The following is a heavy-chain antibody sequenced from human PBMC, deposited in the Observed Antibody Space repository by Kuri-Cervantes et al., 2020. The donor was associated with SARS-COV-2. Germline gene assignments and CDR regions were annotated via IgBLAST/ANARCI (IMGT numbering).Heavy chain of an antibody. J-gene: IGHJ5*02. CDR1: GGSISSGDYY. CDR3: ATLPARKAITNWFDP. Sequence: SETLSLTCTVSGGSISSGDYYWSWIRQPPGKGLEWIGYIYYSGSTYYNPSLKSRVTISVDTSKNQFSLKLSSVTAADTAVYYCATLPARKAITNWFDPWGQGTLVTVSS. CDR2: IYYSGST. V-gene: IGHV4-30-4*08. D-gene: IGHD1-14*01.